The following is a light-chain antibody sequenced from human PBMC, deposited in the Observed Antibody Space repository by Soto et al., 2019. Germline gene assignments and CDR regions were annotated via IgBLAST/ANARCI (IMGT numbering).Light chain of an antibody. CDR3: QQYGDSPLT. CDR2: GVS. J-gene: IGKJ4*01. CDR1: QRVRSTY. V-gene: IGKV3-15*01. Sequence: EIVMTQSPVTLSVSPGERATLSCRASQRVRSTYLAWYQQKPGQAPRLLIFGVSNRAAGIPARFSGSGSGTDFTLTISSLQSEDFAVYYCQQYGDSPLTFGGGTKVEIK.